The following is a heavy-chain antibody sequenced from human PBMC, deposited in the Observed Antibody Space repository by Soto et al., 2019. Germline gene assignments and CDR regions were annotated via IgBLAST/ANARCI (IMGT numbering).Heavy chain of an antibody. CDR1: GYSFTSYW. Sequence: GESLKISCKGSGYSFTSYWIGWVRQMPGKGLEWMGIIYPGDSDTRYSPSFQGQVTISADKSISTAYLQWGSLKASDTAMYYCARRFSGFGELLPNWFAPRAQGTLVTVSS. D-gene: IGHD3-10*01. CDR2: IYPGDSDT. V-gene: IGHV5-51*01. J-gene: IGHJ5*02. CDR3: ARRFSGFGELLPNWFAP.